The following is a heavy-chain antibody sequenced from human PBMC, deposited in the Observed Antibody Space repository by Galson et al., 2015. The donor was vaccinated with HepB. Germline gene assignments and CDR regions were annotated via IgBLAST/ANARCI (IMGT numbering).Heavy chain of an antibody. CDR3: ARGFYGSGSYRYYFDY. CDR2: IIPIFGTA. CDR1: GGTFSSYS. J-gene: IGHJ4*02. V-gene: IGHV1-69*01. Sequence: SVKVSCKASGGTFSSYSITWVRQAHGQGLEWMGGIIPIFGTANYAQKFQGRVTITADESTSTAYMELSSLRSEDTAVYYCARGFYGSGSYRYYFDYWGQGTLVTVSS. D-gene: IGHD3-10*01.